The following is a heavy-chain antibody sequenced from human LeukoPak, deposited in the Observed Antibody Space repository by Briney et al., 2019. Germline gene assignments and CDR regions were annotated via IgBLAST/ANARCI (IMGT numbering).Heavy chain of an antibody. Sequence: GGSLRLSCAASGFTFSNYAMSWVRQAPGKGLEWISAINDSGGSTYYADSVKGRFTISRDNSKNTLYLQMNSLRAEDTAVYYCAKPAISSRGWYYDYWGQGTLVTVSS. V-gene: IGHV3-23*01. CDR3: AKPAISSRGWYYDY. D-gene: IGHD6-19*01. J-gene: IGHJ4*02. CDR1: GFTFSNYA. CDR2: INDSGGST.